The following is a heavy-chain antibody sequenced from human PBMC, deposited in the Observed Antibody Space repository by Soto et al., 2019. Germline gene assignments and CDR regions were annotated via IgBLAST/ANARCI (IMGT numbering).Heavy chain of an antibody. CDR3: ARDVMITFGGVMGDAFGI. CDR1: GFTFSTYA. Sequence: GGSLRLSCAASGFTFSTYAMTWVRQGPGKGLEYLSAISGNGGTTYYPNSVKGRFTISRDNPKNTLYLQMGSLRAEDMAVYYCARDVMITFGGVMGDAFGIWGQGTMVTVSS. CDR2: ISGNGGTT. J-gene: IGHJ3*02. V-gene: IGHV3-64*01. D-gene: IGHD3-16*01.